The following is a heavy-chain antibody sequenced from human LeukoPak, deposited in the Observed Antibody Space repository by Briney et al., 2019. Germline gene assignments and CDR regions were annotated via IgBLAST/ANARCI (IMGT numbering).Heavy chain of an antibody. CDR3: ARRIGDSYFYGMDL. CDR1: GFIFSASP. Sequence: HPGGSLRLSCAASGFIFSASPIHWVRQAPGKGLEWVGRIRSKEYSYATACAESLRGRCTVSRDDSENTAYLQMSSLKTEDTAVYYCARRIGDSYFYGMDLWGQGTPVTVSS. V-gene: IGHV3-73*01. CDR2: IRSKEYSYAT. D-gene: IGHD3-16*02. J-gene: IGHJ6*02.